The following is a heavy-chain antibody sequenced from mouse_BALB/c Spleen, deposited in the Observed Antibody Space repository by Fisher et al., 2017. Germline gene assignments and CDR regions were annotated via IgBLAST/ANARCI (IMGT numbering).Heavy chain of an antibody. V-gene: IGHV1-69*02. CDR3: AREGDGGMDY. D-gene: IGHD3-3*01. Sequence: KFKGKATLTVDKSSSTAYIQLSSLASEDSAVYYCAREGDGGMDYWGQGTSVTVSS. J-gene: IGHJ4*01.